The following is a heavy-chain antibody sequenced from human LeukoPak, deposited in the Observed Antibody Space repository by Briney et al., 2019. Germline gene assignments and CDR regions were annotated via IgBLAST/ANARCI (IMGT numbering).Heavy chain of an antibody. CDR3: AMPLLTTRLDY. CDR2: IYHSGST. CDR1: GYSISNGYY. J-gene: IGHJ4*02. V-gene: IGHV4-38-2*02. Sequence: SETLSLTCTVSGYSISNGYYWGWIRQPPGKGLEWIGSIYHSGSTYYNPSLKSRVTISVDTSKNQFSLKLSSVTAADTAVYYCAMPLLTTRLDYWGQGTLVTVSS. D-gene: IGHD4-11*01.